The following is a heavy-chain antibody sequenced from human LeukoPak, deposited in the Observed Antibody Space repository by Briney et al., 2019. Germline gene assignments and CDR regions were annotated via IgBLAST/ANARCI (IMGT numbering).Heavy chain of an antibody. CDR3: ARDRGRLGSNYYYGMDV. CDR1: GGSISSYY. Sequence: SETLSLTCTVSGGSISSYYWSWIRQPPGKGLEWIGNIYYSWSTNYNPSPKSRVTISVDTYKNQFSLKLSSVTAADTAVYYCARDRGRLGSNYYYGMDVWGKGTTVTVSS. V-gene: IGHV4-59*01. J-gene: IGHJ6*04. D-gene: IGHD3-10*01. CDR2: IYYSWST.